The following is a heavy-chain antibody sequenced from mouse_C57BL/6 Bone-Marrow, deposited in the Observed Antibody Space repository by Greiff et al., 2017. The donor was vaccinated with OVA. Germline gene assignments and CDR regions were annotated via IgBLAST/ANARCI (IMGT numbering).Heavy chain of an antibody. CDR1: GYTFTSYW. CDR3: ARGEYYYGSSIYAMDY. V-gene: IGHV1-50*01. Sequence: VKLQQPGAELVKPGASVKLSCKASGYTFTSYWMQWVKQRPGQGLEWIGEIDPSDSYTNYNQKFKGKATLTVDTSSSTAYMQLSSLTSEDSAVYYCARGEYYYGSSIYAMDYWGQGTSVTVSS. D-gene: IGHD1-1*01. J-gene: IGHJ4*01. CDR2: IDPSDSYT.